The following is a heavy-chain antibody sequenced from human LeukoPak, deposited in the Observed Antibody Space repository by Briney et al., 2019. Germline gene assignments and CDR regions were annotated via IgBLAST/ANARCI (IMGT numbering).Heavy chain of an antibody. D-gene: IGHD2-15*01. CDR2: MNPNSGNT. Sequence: ALVKVSCKASGYTFTSYDINWVRQATGQGLEWMGWMNPNSGNTGYAQKFQGRVTMTRNTSISTAYMELSSLRSEDTAVYYCARGVVAATPNWFDPWGQGTLVTVSS. J-gene: IGHJ5*02. CDR3: ARGVVAATPNWFDP. CDR1: GYTFTSYD. V-gene: IGHV1-8*01.